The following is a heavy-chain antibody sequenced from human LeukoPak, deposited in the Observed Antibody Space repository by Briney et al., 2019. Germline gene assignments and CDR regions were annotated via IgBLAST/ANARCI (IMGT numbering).Heavy chain of an antibody. CDR1: GFTFSSYS. J-gene: IGHJ4*02. D-gene: IGHD5-12*01. CDR2: ISSSSSYI. V-gene: IGHV3-21*01. CDR3: ARGSSGYDLDY. Sequence: GGSLRLSCAASGFTFSSYSMNWVRRAPGKGLEWVSSISSSSSYIYYADSVKGRFTISRDNAKNSLYLQMNSLRAEDTAVYYCARGSSGYDLDYWGQGTLVTVSS.